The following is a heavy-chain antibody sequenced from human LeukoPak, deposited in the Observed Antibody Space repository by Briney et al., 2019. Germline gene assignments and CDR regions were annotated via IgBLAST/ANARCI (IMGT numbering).Heavy chain of an antibody. V-gene: IGHV4-34*01. D-gene: IGHD3-10*01. CDR3: ARAKIKSGYYYGSGTQWFDP. Sequence: SETLSLTXAVYGGSFSGYYWSWIRQPPGKGLEWIGEINHSGSTNYNPSLKSRVTISVDTSKNQFSLKLSSVTAADTAVYYCARAKIKSGYYYGSGTQWFDPWGQGTLVTVSS. J-gene: IGHJ5*02. CDR1: GGSFSGYY. CDR2: INHSGST.